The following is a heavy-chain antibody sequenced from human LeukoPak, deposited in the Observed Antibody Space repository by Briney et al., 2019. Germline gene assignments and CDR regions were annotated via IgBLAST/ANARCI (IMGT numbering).Heavy chain of an antibody. CDR2: IYYSGST. V-gene: IGHV4-59*01. Sequence: SETLSLTCTVSGGSISSYYWSWIRQPPGKGLEWIGYIYYSGSTNYNPSLKSRVTISVDTSKNQFSLKLSSVTAADTAVYYCARDSRIPAAHFDHWGQGTLVTVSS. CDR3: ARDSRIPAAHFDH. J-gene: IGHJ4*02. D-gene: IGHD6-13*01. CDR1: GGSISSYY.